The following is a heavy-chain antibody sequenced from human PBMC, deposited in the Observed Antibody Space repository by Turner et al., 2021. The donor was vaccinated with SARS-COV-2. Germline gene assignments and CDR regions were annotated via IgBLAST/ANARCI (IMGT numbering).Heavy chain of an antibody. J-gene: IGHJ6*02. CDR1: GGTFSSYA. Sequence: QVQLVQSGAEVQKPGSSVKVSCKASGGTFSSYAIIWVRQAPGKGLEWMGGFDPEDVETIYAQKFQGRVTMTEDTSTDTAYMELSSLRSEDTAVYYCATVFAVAGLSYGMDVWGQGTTVTVSS. CDR2: FDPEDVET. CDR3: ATVFAVAGLSYGMDV. D-gene: IGHD6-19*01. V-gene: IGHV1-24*01.